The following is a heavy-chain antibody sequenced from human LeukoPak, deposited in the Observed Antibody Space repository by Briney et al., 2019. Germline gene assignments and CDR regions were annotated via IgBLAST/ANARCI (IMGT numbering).Heavy chain of an antibody. CDR3: ARDLVLSNAFDI. Sequence: ASVKVSCKASGGSFSNYVISWVRQATGQGLEWMGGIIPIFGTANYAQKFQGRVTITTDEFTSTAYMELSSLRSEETAVYYCARDLVLSNAFDIWGQGTMVTVSS. CDR1: GGSFSNYV. D-gene: IGHD2-15*01. V-gene: IGHV1-69*05. J-gene: IGHJ3*02. CDR2: IIPIFGTA.